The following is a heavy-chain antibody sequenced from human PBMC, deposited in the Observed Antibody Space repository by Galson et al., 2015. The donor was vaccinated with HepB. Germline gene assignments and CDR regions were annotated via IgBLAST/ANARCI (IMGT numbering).Heavy chain of an antibody. CDR2: FDPEDGET. D-gene: IGHD3-10*01. CDR1: GYTLTELS. Sequence: SVKVSCKVSGYTLTELSMHWVRQAPGKGLEWMGGFDPEDGETIYAQKFQGRVTMTEDTSTDTAYMELSSLRSEDTAVYYCATVPDYYGSGSYSVWGQGTLVTVSS. CDR3: ATVPDYYGSGSYSV. V-gene: IGHV1-24*01. J-gene: IGHJ4*02.